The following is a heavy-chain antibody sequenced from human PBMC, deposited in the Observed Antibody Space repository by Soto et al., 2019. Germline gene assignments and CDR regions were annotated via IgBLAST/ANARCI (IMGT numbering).Heavy chain of an antibody. CDR2: IGDSGSTT. J-gene: IGHJ6*02. Sequence: EVQLLESGGGLVQPGGSLRLSCAASGFTFSRFAMNWVRQAPGKGLEWVSGIGDSGSTTYYADSVKGCFTISRDNSKNTLFLQMNSLRAEDTAIYYCAKDSLGDYYYYGMDVWGQGTTVTVSS. CDR1: GFTFSRFA. D-gene: IGHD2-15*01. V-gene: IGHV3-23*01. CDR3: AKDSLGDYYYYGMDV.